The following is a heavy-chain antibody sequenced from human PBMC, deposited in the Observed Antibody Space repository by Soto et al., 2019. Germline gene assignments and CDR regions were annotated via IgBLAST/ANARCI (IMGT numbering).Heavy chain of an antibody. J-gene: IGHJ3*02. CDR1: GFTLSDYY. Sequence: GGSLRLSWAASGFTLSDYYINWIRQAPGKGLEWVSYISSSGSTIYNADSVKGRFTISRDNAKNSVYLQMNSLRAEDTAVYFCASARVLAAIDVFDIWGQGTMVTVSS. CDR3: ASARVLAAIDVFDI. V-gene: IGHV3-11*01. D-gene: IGHD2-15*01. CDR2: ISSSGSTI.